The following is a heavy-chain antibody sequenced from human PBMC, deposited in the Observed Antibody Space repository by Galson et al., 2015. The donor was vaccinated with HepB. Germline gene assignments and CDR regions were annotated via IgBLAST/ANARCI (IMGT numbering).Heavy chain of an antibody. J-gene: IGHJ3*02. Sequence: QSGAEVKKPGESLKISCKASGYSFTTHWIGWVRQMPGKGLEWMGIINPGDSNTRYRPSFQGQVTISADKSINTAYVQWSSLKASDTAMYYCARRGSYCSTTSCPLDAFDIWDQGTMVTVSS. V-gene: IGHV5-51*01. D-gene: IGHD2-2*01. CDR2: INPGDSNT. CDR1: GYSFTTHW. CDR3: ARRGSYCSTTSCPLDAFDI.